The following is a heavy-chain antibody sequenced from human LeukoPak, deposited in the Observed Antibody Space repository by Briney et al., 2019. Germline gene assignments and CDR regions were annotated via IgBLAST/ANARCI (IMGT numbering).Heavy chain of an antibody. CDR1: GFTFSNYN. D-gene: IGHD3-22*01. CDR3: ARVPLYDRSGYYFDY. CDR2: ISTSGRAI. J-gene: IGHJ4*02. Sequence: GGSLRLSCAASGFTFSNYNINWVRRAPGKGLEWVSYISTSGRAIFYADSVKGRFTISRDNAKNSLFLQMNSLRDEDTAVYYCARVPLYDRSGYYFDYWGLGTLVTVSS. V-gene: IGHV3-48*02.